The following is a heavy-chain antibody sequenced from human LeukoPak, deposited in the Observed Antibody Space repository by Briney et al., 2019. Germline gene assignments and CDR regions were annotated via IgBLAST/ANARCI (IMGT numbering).Heavy chain of an antibody. CDR1: GFTFSSYW. V-gene: IGHV3-74*01. D-gene: IGHD2-21*01. J-gene: IGHJ4*02. CDR2: INSDGSST. CDR3: ARVGYCAGDCYDY. Sequence: GGSLRLSCAASGFTFSSYWMHWVRQAPGKGLVWVSRINSDGSSTSYADSVKGRFTISRENAKNSLYLQMNSLRVGDTAVYYCARVGYCAGDCYDYWGQGTLVTVSS.